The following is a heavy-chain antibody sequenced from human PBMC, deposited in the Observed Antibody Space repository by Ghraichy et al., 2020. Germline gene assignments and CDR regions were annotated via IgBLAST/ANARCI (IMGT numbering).Heavy chain of an antibody. D-gene: IGHD3-22*01. CDR3: TSRGITVRSEWGSLDY. V-gene: IGHV3-23*01. CDR1: GFTFSSHA. Sequence: GGSLRLSCAASGFTFSSHAMTWVRQAPGKGLEWVAAIGSSGAQTFYADSVRGRFTISRDNSKNTLYIHMNNLKAEDTAVYYCTSRGITVRSEWGSLDYWGQGTLVTVSS. J-gene: IGHJ4*02. CDR2: IGSSGAQT.